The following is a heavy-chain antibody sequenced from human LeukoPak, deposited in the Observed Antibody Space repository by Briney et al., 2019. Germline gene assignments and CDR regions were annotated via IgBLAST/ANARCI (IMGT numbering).Heavy chain of an antibody. V-gene: IGHV3-7*05. CDR2: IKQDGREK. D-gene: IGHD2-2*01. J-gene: IGHJ4*02. CDR3: ARDQRYCSSSSCPWEPFDY. Sequence: GGSLRLSCAASGFTFSSYWMSWVRQAPGKGLEWVANIKQDGREKYYMDSVKGRFTISRANAKNSLYLQMNSLRAEDTAVYYCARDQRYCSSSSCPWEPFDYWGQGTLVTVSS. CDR1: GFTFSSYW.